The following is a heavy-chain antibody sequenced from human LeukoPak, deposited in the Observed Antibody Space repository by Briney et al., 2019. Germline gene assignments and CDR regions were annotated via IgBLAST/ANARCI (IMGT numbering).Heavy chain of an antibody. Sequence: PGGSLRLSCGASGFTVSSNYMSWVRQAPGKGLEWVSVIYSGGSTYYADSVKGRFTISRDNSRNTLYLQMNSLRAEDTAVYYCASAWGYYDSSGYPLGVDYWGQGTLVTVSS. V-gene: IGHV3-66*01. D-gene: IGHD3-22*01. CDR2: IYSGGST. CDR3: ASAWGYYDSSGYPLGVDY. CDR1: GFTVSSNY. J-gene: IGHJ4*02.